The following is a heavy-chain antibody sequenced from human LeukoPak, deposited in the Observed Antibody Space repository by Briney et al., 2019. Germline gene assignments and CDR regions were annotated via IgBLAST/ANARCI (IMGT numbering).Heavy chain of an antibody. CDR3: ARGRYPHS. D-gene: IGHD1-26*01. CDR2: INHSGST. J-gene: IGHJ4*02. CDR1: GGSFSGYY. Sequence: PSETLSLTCAVYGGSFSGYYWSWIRQPPGKGLEWIGEINHSGSTNYNPSPKSRVTIPVDTSKNQFSLKLSSVTAADTAVYYCARGRYPHSWGQGTLVTVSS. V-gene: IGHV4-34*01.